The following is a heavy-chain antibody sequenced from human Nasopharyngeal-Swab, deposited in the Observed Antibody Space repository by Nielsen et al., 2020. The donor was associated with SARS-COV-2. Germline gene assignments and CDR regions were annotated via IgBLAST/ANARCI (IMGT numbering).Heavy chain of an antibody. CDR2: IYHSGST. V-gene: IGHV4-39*07. J-gene: IGHJ4*02. Sequence: GSLRLSCTVSGGSISSSSYYWGWIRQPPGKGLEWIGSIYHSGSTNYNPSLKSRVTISVDTSKNQFSLKLSSVTAADTAVYYCARGKGIDYWGQGTLVTVSS. CDR3: ARGKGIDY. CDR1: GGSISSSSYY.